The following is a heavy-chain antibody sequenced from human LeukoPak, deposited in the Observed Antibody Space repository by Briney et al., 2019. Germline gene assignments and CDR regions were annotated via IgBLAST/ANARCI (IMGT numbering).Heavy chain of an antibody. Sequence: PSQTLSLTCTVSGGSISSGDYYWSWIRQPPGKGLEWIGEINHSGSTNYNPSLKSRVTISVDTSKNQFSLKLSSVTAADTAVYYCARATYCSSTSCYLDYWGQGTLVTVSS. CDR3: ARATYCSSTSCYLDY. CDR1: GGSISSGDYY. CDR2: INHSGST. V-gene: IGHV4-30-4*01. J-gene: IGHJ4*02. D-gene: IGHD2-2*01.